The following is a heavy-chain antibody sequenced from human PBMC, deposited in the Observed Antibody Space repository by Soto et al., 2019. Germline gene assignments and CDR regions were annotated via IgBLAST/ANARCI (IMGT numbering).Heavy chain of an antibody. J-gene: IGHJ6*02. CDR1: GGTFSSYA. CDR3: ARYGGNRGPPAKYYYYYGMDV. Sequence: QVQLVQSGAEVKKPGSSVKVSCKASGGTFSSYAISWVRQAPGQGLEWMGGIIPIFGTANYAQKFQGRVTITADESTSTAYMELSSLRSEDTAVYYCARYGGNRGPPAKYYYYYGMDVWGQGTTVTVSS. D-gene: IGHD2-15*01. CDR2: IIPIFGTA. V-gene: IGHV1-69*01.